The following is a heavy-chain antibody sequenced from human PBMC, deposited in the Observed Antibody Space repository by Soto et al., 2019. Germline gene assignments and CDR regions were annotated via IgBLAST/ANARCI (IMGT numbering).Heavy chain of an antibody. CDR1: GFTVSSNY. Sequence: EVQLVESGGGLVQPGGSLRLSCAASGFTVSSNYMSWVRQAPGKGLEWVSVIYSGGSTYYAASVKGRFTISRDNPKNTLYLQMNTVRSEDAAVYYCARDYYVDYWGQGTLVTVSS. V-gene: IGHV3-66*01. J-gene: IGHJ4*02. CDR3: ARDYYVDY. CDR2: IYSGGST.